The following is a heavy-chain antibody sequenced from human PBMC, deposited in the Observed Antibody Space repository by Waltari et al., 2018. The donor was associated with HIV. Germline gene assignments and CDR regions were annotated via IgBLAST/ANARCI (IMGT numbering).Heavy chain of an antibody. D-gene: IGHD1-26*01. V-gene: IGHV3-48*04. J-gene: IGHJ6*02. CDR1: GFIFRIYS. CDR3: AAVYSHYFAMDV. CDR2: ISSRSSTI. Sequence: EVQLVESGGGWVQPGGSLRLSFEARGFIFRIYSMNWVRQAPGKGLELVSYISSRSSTIYYADSVKGRFTISRDNAKNSLYLQMNSLRAEDTAVYYCAAVYSHYFAMDVWGQGTTVTVSS.